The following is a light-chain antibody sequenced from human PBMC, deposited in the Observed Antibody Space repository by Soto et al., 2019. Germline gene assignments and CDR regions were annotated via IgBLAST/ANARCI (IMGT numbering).Light chain of an antibody. V-gene: IGLV2-14*03. CDR3: SSYTTSSTL. Sequence: QSVLTQPASVSGSPGQSITISCTGTRSDVGGYNYVSWYQHHPGKAPKLMIYDVSNRPSGVSNRFSGSKSGNTASLTISGLQDEDEADYYCSSYTTSSTLFGGGTKLTVL. CDR2: DVS. J-gene: IGLJ2*01. CDR1: RSDVGGYNY.